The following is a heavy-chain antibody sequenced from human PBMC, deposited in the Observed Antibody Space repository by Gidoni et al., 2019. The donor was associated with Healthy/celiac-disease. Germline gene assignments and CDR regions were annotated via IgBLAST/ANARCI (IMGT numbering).Heavy chain of an antibody. J-gene: IGHJ4*02. V-gene: IGHV5-51*03. CDR1: GYSFTSYW. CDR3: ARRPRGYCSSTSCYLDY. CDR2: IYPGDSDT. D-gene: IGHD2-2*01. Sequence: ELQLVPSGAAVKKPGESLKISCKGSGYSFTSYWIGWVRQMPGKGLEWMGIIYPGDSDTRYSPSFQGQVTISADKSISTAYLQWSSLKASDTAMYYCARRPRGYCSSTSCYLDYWGQGTLVTVSS.